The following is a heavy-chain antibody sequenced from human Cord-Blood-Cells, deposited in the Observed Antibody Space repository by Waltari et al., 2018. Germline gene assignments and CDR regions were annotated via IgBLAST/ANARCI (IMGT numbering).Heavy chain of an antibody. Sequence: QVQLVQSGAEVKKPGASVKVSCKASGYTFTGYYMHWVRQAPGQGLEWMGGINPNRGGTNDAEKFQGRVTIARDTAISTAYMELSRLRSDDTAVYYCARERAGGTVPDAFDIWGQGTMVTVSS. V-gene: IGHV1-2*02. CDR3: ARERAGGTVPDAFDI. CDR2: INPNRGGT. CDR1: GYTFTGYY. J-gene: IGHJ3*02. D-gene: IGHD3-16*01.